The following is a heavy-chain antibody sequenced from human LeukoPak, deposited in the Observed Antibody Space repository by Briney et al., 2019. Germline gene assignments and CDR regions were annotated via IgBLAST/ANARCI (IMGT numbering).Heavy chain of an antibody. Sequence: PGGSLRLSCAASGFTFSDYYMSWIRQAPGKGLEWLSYISSSGSTIYYADSVKGRFTISRDNAKNSLYLQMNSLRAEDTAVYYCARVETTVTTYGMDVWGQGTTVTVSS. J-gene: IGHJ6*02. V-gene: IGHV3-11*01. CDR3: ARVETTVTTYGMDV. CDR2: ISSSGSTI. CDR1: GFTFSDYY. D-gene: IGHD4-4*01.